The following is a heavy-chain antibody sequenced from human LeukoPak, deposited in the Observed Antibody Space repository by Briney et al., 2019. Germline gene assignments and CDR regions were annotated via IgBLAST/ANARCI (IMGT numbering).Heavy chain of an antibody. CDR1: GFTFSSYA. Sequence: GGSLRLSCAASGFTFSSYAMHWVRQAPGKGLEWVAVISYDGSNKYYADSVKGRSTISRDNSKNTLYLQMNSLRAEDTAVYYCARSSSYYYFDYWGQGTLVTVSS. CDR3: ARSSSYYYFDY. J-gene: IGHJ4*02. D-gene: IGHD2-15*01. V-gene: IGHV3-30-3*01. CDR2: ISYDGSNK.